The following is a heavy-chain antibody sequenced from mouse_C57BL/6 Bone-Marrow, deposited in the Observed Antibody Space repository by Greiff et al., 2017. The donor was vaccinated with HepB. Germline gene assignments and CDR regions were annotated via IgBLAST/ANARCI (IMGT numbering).Heavy chain of an antibody. J-gene: IGHJ1*02. V-gene: IGHV1-47*01. Sequence: LQESGAELVKPGASVKMSCKASGYTFTTYPIEWMKQNHGKSLEWIGNFHPYNDDTKYNEKFKGKATLTVEKSSSTVYLELSRLTSDDSAVYYCARGNWDIDWYFDVWGTGTTVTVSS. CDR2: FHPYNDDT. CDR1: GYTFTTYP. D-gene: IGHD4-1*01. CDR3: ARGNWDIDWYFDV.